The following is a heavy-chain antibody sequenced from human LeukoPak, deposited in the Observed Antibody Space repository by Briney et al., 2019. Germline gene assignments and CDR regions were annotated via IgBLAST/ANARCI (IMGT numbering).Heavy chain of an antibody. V-gene: IGHV3-23*01. D-gene: IGHD5-18*01. CDR1: GFTSSSYA. J-gene: IGHJ4*02. Sequence: GGSLRLSCAASGFTSSSYAMNWVRQAPGKGLEWVSAISGSSGSTYYADSVKGRFTISRDNSKNTLYLQMNSLRAEDTAVYYCAKVAGYSYVGVYYFDYWGQGTLVTVSS. CDR3: AKVAGYSYVGVYYFDY. CDR2: ISGSSGST.